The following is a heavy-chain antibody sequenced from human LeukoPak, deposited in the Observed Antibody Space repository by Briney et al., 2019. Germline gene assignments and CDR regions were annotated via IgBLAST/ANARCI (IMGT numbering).Heavy chain of an antibody. CDR3: ARTGGAGFDP. D-gene: IGHD2-21*01. J-gene: IGHJ5*02. CDR2: ISTTGTFI. Sequence: PGGSLTLSCAASGFSFGSYSMNWVRQTPERGLEWLSFISTTGTFIKYADSVRGRFNVSRDNAKNSLYLHMNALRVEDTATYYCARTGGAGFDPWGQGTLVIVSS. CDR1: GFSFGSYS. V-gene: IGHV3-21*04.